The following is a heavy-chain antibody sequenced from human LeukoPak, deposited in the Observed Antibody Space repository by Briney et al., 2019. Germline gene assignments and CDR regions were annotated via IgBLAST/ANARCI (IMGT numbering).Heavy chain of an antibody. CDR2: ISAYNGNT. CDR3: ARFMAMVRGVQHAFDI. V-gene: IGHV1-18*01. D-gene: IGHD3-10*01. Sequence: ASVKVSCKASGYTFTSYGISWVRQAPGQGLEWMGWISAYNGNTNYAQKLQGRVTMTTDTSTSTAYMELRSLRSDDTAVYYCARFMAMVRGVQHAFDIWGQGTMVTVSS. J-gene: IGHJ3*02. CDR1: GYTFTSYG.